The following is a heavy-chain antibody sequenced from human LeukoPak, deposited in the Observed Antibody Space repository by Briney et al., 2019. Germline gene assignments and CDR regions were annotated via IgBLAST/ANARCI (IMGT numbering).Heavy chain of an antibody. CDR3: TTDDSQAHTYFQH. Sequence: GGSLRLSCAASGFTFSSYWMSWVRQAPGKGLEWVANIKQDGSEKHYVDSVKGRFTISRDDSKNTLYLQMNSLKTEDTAVYYCTTDDSQAHTYFQHWGQGTLVTVSS. J-gene: IGHJ1*01. D-gene: IGHD2-15*01. V-gene: IGHV3-7*03. CDR2: IKQDGSEK. CDR1: GFTFSSYW.